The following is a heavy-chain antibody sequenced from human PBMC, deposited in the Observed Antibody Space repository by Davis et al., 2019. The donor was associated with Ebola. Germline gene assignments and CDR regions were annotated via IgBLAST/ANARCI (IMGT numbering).Heavy chain of an antibody. CDR1: GFTFSDYY. V-gene: IGHV3-11*01. CDR2: ISSSGSTI. Sequence: GESLKISCAASGFTFSDYYMSWIRQAPGKGLEWVSYISSSGSTIYYADSVKGRFTISRDNAKNSLYLQMNSLRAEDTAVYYCARDQVEEYYYGSGSSILDYWGQGTLVTVSS. J-gene: IGHJ4*02. CDR3: ARDQVEEYYYGSGSSILDY. D-gene: IGHD3-10*01.